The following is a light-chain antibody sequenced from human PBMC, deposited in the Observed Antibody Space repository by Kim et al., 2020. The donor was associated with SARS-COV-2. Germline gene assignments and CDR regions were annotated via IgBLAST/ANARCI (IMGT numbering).Light chain of an antibody. J-gene: IGLJ2*01. Sequence: GRSVTISCSGSSTDVGGYNYVSWYQQFPGKAPKIIIYDVRNRPSGVSTRFSGSKSGNTASLIISGLQPEDEAVYFCVSYTSSNTLLFGGGTQLTVL. V-gene: IGLV2-14*03. CDR2: DVR. CDR3: VSYTSSNTLL. CDR1: STDVGGYNY.